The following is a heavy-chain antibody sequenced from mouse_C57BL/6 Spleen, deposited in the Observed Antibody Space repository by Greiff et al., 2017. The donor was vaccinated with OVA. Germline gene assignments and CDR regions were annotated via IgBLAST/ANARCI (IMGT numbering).Heavy chain of an antibody. J-gene: IGHJ2*01. V-gene: IGHV1-26*01. Sequence: VQLKQSGPELVKPGASVKISCKASGYTFTDYYMNWVKQSHGKSLEWIGDINPNNGGTSYNQKFKGKATLTVDKSSSTAYMELRSLTSEDSAVYYCARTVADYFDYWGQGTTLTVSS. CDR1: GYTFTDYY. CDR2: INPNNGGT. CDR3: ARTVADYFDY. D-gene: IGHD1-1*01.